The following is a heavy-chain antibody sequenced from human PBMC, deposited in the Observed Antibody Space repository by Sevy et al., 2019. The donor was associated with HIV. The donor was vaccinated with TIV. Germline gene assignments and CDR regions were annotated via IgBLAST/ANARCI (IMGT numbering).Heavy chain of an antibody. J-gene: IGHJ2*01. CDR3: ARDLWDCSGGSWYWDFDL. D-gene: IGHD2-15*01. CDR1: GFTFSSYW. Sequence: GGSLRLSCAASGFTFSSYWMHWVRQAPGKGLVWVSRINSDGSSTTHADSVKGRFTISRDNAKNTLYLQMNSLRAEDTAAYYCARDLWDCSGGSWYWDFDLWGRGTLVTVSS. CDR2: INSDGSST. V-gene: IGHV3-74*01.